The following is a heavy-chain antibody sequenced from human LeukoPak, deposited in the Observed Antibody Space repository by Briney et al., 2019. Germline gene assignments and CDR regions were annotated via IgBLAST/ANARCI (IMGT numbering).Heavy chain of an antibody. D-gene: IGHD1-20*01. J-gene: IGHJ3*02. CDR2: IIPIFGTA. Sequence: ASVKVSCKASGGTFSSYAISWVRQAPGQGLEWMGGIIPIFGTANYAQKFQGRVTITTDESTSTAYMELSSLRSEDTAVYYCARDVPSNWNGGAFDIWGQGTMVTVSS. V-gene: IGHV1-69*05. CDR1: GGTFSSYA. CDR3: ARDVPSNWNGGAFDI.